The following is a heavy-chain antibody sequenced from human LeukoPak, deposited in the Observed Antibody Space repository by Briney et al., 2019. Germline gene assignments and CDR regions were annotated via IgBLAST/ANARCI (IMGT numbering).Heavy chain of an antibody. D-gene: IGHD3-22*01. CDR3: ARRVTYYYDSSGYYYYYYMDV. CDR2: IYPGDSDT. V-gene: IGHV5-51*01. J-gene: IGHJ6*03. CDR1: GYSITSYW. Sequence: GESLKISCKGSGYSITSYWIGWVRQMPGKGLEWMGIIYPGDSDTRYSPSFQGQVTISADKSISTAYLQWSSLKASDTAMYYCARRVTYYYDSSGYYYYYYMDVWGKGTTVTVSS.